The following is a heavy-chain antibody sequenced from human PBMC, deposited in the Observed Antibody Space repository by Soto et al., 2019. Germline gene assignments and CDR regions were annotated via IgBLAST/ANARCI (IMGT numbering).Heavy chain of an antibody. CDR1: GFTFSSYA. CDR3: AKRSYSASGSHDF. CDR2: ISGNGGST. V-gene: IGHV3-23*01. Sequence: EVQLLESGGGLVQPGGSLGLSCAASGFTFSSYAMSWVRQAPGKGLEWVSSISGNGGSTYYADSVKDRFTISRDDSKNTLYLQMKSLRAEDTAVFYCAKRSYSASGSHDFWGQGTLVTVSS. J-gene: IGHJ4*02. D-gene: IGHD3-10*01.